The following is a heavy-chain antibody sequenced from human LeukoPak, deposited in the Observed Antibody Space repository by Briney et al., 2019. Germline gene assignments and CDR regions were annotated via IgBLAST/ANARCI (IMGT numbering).Heavy chain of an antibody. CDR3: TREVRSAWASFDP. CDR2: IYYHENT. CDR1: GGSISSSSDY. V-gene: IGHV4-39*02. J-gene: IGHJ5*02. D-gene: IGHD1-26*01. Sequence: SETLSLTCTVSGGSISSSSDYWGWIRQAPGKGLEWIGSIYYHENTYYNSSLKSRVTISVDTSKNQFSLKLTSVTAADTAVYYCTREVRSAWASFDPWGQGTLVIVSS.